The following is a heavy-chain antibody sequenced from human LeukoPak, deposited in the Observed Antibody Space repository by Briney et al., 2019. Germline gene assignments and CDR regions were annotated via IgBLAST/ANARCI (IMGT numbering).Heavy chain of an antibody. J-gene: IGHJ4*02. CDR1: GFTFSSFG. CDR3: ANELGYCSSTSSYGVEY. CDR2: IRYDGSNK. Sequence: GESVRLSCAASGFTFSSFGMQWVRPAPGKGLGWVAFIRYDGSNKYYADSVKCRFTITRENSKNTLYLQMNSLRAEDTAVEYCANELGYCSSTSSYGVEYWGQGTLVTVSS. D-gene: IGHD2-2*01. V-gene: IGHV3-30*02.